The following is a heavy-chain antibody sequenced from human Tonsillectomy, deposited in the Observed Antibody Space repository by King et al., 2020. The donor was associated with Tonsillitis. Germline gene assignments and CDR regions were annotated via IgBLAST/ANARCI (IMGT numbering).Heavy chain of an antibody. CDR3: ARERLYTSDWGIDY. J-gene: IGHJ4*02. D-gene: IGHD6-19*01. V-gene: IGHV3-30*19. Sequence: QLVQSGGGVVQPGGSLRLSCASSGFAFSSYAMHWVRQAPGKGLEWVAVISFDASREKYADSVKGRFTISRDNSKNTLYLQMNSLRAEDTAVYYCARERLYTSDWGIDYWGQGSLVTVSS. CDR2: ISFDASRE. CDR1: GFAFSSYA.